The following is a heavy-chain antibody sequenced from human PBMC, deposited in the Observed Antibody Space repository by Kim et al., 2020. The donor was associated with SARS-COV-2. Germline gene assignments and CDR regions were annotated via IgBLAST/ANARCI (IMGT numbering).Heavy chain of an antibody. V-gene: IGHV3-30*03. D-gene: IGHD5-12*01. Sequence: GGSLRLSCAASGFTFSSYGMHWVRQAPGKGLEWVAVISYDGSNKYYADSVKGRFTISRDNSKNTLYLQMNSLRAEDTAVYYCAVVKQVDIVATGAFDYWGQGTLVTVSS. CDR1: GFTFSSYG. CDR3: AVVKQVDIVATGAFDY. J-gene: IGHJ4*02. CDR2: ISYDGSNK.